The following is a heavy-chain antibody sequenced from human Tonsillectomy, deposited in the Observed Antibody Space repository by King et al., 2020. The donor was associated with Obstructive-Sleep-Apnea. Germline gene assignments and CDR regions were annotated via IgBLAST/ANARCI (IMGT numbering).Heavy chain of an antibody. CDR2: IYYSGST. D-gene: IGHD3-22*01. V-gene: IGHV4-59*01. CDR1: GDSINSYY. Sequence: VQLQESGPGLVKPSETLSLTCTVSGDSINSYYWSWIRQPPGKGLEWVGYIYYSGSTNYNPSLKSRVTIAVDTSKTQFSLKLSSVTAADTAVYYCARDRSHYDSSYFYPYGMAVWGQGTTVTVSS. J-gene: IGHJ6*02. CDR3: ARDRSHYDSSYFYPYGMAV.